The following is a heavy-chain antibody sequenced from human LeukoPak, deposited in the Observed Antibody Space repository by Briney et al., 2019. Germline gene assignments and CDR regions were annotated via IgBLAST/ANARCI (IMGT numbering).Heavy chain of an antibody. CDR2: ISGSGADT. Sequence: PGGSLRLSCAASGFTFIDYGMSWVRQAPGKGLEWVSAISGSGADTYYADSVKGRFTISRDNSKNTLYLQMNSLRAEDTAVYYCAKPAVRGVPLYFDYWGQGTLVTVSS. J-gene: IGHJ4*02. CDR1: GFTFIDYG. D-gene: IGHD3-10*01. CDR3: AKPAVRGVPLYFDY. V-gene: IGHV3-23*01.